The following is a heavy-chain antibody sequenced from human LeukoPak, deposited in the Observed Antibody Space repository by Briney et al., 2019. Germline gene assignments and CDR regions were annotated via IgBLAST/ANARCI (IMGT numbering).Heavy chain of an antibody. CDR1: GGSISSYY. J-gene: IGHJ4*02. V-gene: IGHV4-59*01. Sequence: PSETLSLTCTVSGGSISSYYWSWIRQPPGKGLEWIGYIYYSGSTNYNPSLKSRVTISVDTSKNQFSLKLSSVTPADTAVYFCARRTPGFYDTSGFYNGYFDYWGQGTLVTVSS. D-gene: IGHD3-22*01. CDR3: ARRTPGFYDTSGFYNGYFDY. CDR2: IYYSGST.